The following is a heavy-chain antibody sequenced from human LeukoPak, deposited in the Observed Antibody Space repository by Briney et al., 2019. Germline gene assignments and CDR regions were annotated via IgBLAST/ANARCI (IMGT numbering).Heavy chain of an antibody. CDR2: IYHSGST. V-gene: IGHV4-59*12. CDR3: ASQYCSSTSCYDY. J-gene: IGHJ4*03. CDR1: GGSISSYY. D-gene: IGHD2-2*01. Sequence: ASETLSLTCTVSGGSISSYYWSWIRQPPGKGLEWIGYIYHSGSTYYNPSLKSRVTISVDRSKNQFSLKLSSVTAADTAVYYCASQYCSSTSCYDYWGQGTLVTVSS.